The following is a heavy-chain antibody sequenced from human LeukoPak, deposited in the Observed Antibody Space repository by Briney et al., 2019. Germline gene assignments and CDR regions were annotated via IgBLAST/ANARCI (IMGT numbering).Heavy chain of an antibody. CDR1: GFILNTYP. Sequence: GGSVRLSCAASGFILNTYPMNWVRQTPEKGLEWIAYIGSGSSTIYYADSVKGRLTVSSDNAKNSLFLQVNSLRDEDTAVYYCARDTRNWADYWGQGTLVTVSS. CDR2: IGSGSSTI. D-gene: IGHD7-27*01. CDR3: ARDTRNWADY. J-gene: IGHJ4*02. V-gene: IGHV3-48*02.